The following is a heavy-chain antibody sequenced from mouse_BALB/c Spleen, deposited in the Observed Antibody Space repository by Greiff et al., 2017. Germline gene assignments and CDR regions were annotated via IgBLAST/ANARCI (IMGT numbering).Heavy chain of an antibody. D-gene: IGHD2-3*01. CDR1: GFTFSSFG. CDR3: VRDDYRYFDV. Sequence: EVQGVESGGGLVQPGGSRKLSCAASGFTFSSFGMHWVRQAPEKGLEWVAYISSGSSTIYYADTVKGRFTISRDNPKNTLFLQMTSLRSEDTAMYYCVRDDYRYFDVWGAGTTVTVSS. CDR2: ISSGSSTI. J-gene: IGHJ1*01. V-gene: IGHV5-17*02.